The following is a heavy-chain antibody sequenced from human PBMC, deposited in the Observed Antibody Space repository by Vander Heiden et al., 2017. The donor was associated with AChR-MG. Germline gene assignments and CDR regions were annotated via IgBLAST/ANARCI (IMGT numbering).Heavy chain of an antibody. CDR1: GYTLTELP. Sequence: QVQLVQSGAEVKKPGASVKVSCKVSGYTLTELPMHWVRQAPGKGLEWMGGFDPEDGETIYAQKFQGRVTMTEDTSTDTAYMELSSLRSEDTAVYYCATVSRLYTITAYNWFDPWGQGTLVTVSS. CDR2: FDPEDGET. J-gene: IGHJ5*02. D-gene: IGHD3-9*01. V-gene: IGHV1-24*01. CDR3: ATVSRLYTITAYNWFDP.